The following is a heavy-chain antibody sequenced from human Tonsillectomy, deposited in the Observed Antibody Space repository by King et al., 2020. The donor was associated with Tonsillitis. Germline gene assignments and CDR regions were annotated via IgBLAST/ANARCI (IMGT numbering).Heavy chain of an antibody. Sequence: QLVQSGAEVKKPGESLKISCKGSGYSFTSYWIGWVRQMPGKGLEWMGIIYPGDSDTRYSPSFQGQVTISADKSLSTAYLKWSSLKASDTAMYYCARHPSYYYGSGSYYGHFDYWGRGTLVTVSS. J-gene: IGHJ4*02. CDR2: IYPGDSDT. CDR3: ARHPSYYYGSGSYYGHFDY. CDR1: GYSFTSYW. D-gene: IGHD3-10*01. V-gene: IGHV5-51*01.